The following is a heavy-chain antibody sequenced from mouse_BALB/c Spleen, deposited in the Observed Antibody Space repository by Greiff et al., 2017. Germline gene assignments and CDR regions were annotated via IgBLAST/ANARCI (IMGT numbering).Heavy chain of an antibody. V-gene: IGHV3-2*02. Sequence: EVKLVESGPGLVKPSQSLSLTCTVTGYSITSDYAWNWIRQFPGNKLEWMGYISYSGSTSYNPSLKSRISITRDTSKNQFFLQLNSVTTEDTATYYCAEFITPSYAMDYWGQGTSVTVSS. CDR3: AEFITPSYAMDY. CDR1: GYSITSDYA. D-gene: IGHD1-2*01. J-gene: IGHJ4*01. CDR2: ISYSGST.